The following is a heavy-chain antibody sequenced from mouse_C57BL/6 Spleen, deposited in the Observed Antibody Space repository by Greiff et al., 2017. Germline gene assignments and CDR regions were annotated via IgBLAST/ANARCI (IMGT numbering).Heavy chain of an antibody. CDR1: GFNLKDYY. J-gene: IGHJ2*01. CDR3: ARAGSYFDV. Sequence: EVTLMESGAELVKPGSSVTLSCTASGFNLKDYYMHWVKQRTEQGLEGLGRIDPEDGETKYAPTFQGKATITADTSSNTAYLQLSSLTSEDTAVYYCARAGSYFDVWGQGTTLTVSS. V-gene: IGHV14-2*01. D-gene: IGHD2-2*01. CDR2: IDPEDGET.